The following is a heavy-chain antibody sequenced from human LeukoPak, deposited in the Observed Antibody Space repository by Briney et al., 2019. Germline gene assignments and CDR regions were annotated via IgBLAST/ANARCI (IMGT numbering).Heavy chain of an antibody. Sequence: GASVKVSCKASGYTFTGYYMHWVRQAPGQGLEWMGWINPNSGGTNYAQKFQGRVTMTRDTSISTAYMELSRLRSDDTAVYYCARAGQQLVGNYYYYMDVWGKGTTVTASS. CDR2: INPNSGGT. V-gene: IGHV1-2*02. CDR3: ARAGQQLVGNYYYYMDV. J-gene: IGHJ6*03. CDR1: GYTFTGYY. D-gene: IGHD6-13*01.